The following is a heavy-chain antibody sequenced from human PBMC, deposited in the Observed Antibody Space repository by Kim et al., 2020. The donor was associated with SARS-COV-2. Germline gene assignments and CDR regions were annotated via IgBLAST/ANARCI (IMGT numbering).Heavy chain of an antibody. CDR3: ARGAPEGLGYLKY. CDR1: GGSISSGSYY. CDR2: IFYSGTT. Sequence: SETLSLTCTVSGGSISSGSYYWTWIRQHPGKGLEWIGYIFYSGTTYYNPSLKSRVSMSVDTSKNQFSLKLTSVTAADTAVYYCARGAPEGLGYLKYWGQGTLVTVSS. D-gene: IGHD3-16*01. J-gene: IGHJ4*02. V-gene: IGHV4-31*03.